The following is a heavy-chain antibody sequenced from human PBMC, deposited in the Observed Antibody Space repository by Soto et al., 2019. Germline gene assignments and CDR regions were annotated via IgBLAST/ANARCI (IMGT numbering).Heavy chain of an antibody. J-gene: IGHJ5*02. D-gene: IGHD5-18*01. CDR3: ARSRGGYSSLNWFDP. CDR2: INHSGST. Sequence: PSETLSLTCAVYGGSFSGYYWSWIRQPPGKGLEWIGEINHSGSTNYNPSLKSRVTISVDTSKNQFSLKLSSVTAADTAVYYCARSRGGYSSLNWFDPWAREPWSPSPQ. CDR1: GGSFSGYY. V-gene: IGHV4-34*01.